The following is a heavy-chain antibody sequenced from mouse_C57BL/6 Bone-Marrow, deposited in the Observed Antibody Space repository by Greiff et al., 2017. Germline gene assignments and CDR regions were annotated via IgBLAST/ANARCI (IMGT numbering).Heavy chain of an antibody. D-gene: IGHD2-4*01. CDR2: LNYDGSST. J-gene: IGHJ1*03. CDR3: ARFHYYYPFFDV. CDR1: GFTFSDYY. V-gene: IGHV5-16*01. Sequence: DVQLQESEGGLVQPGSSMKLSCTASGFTFSDYYMAWVRQVPENGLEWVANLNYDGSSTFYLDSLKRLFIISRDNAKNILYLQMSSLKYEDTATYYCARFHYYYPFFDVWGTGTTVTVSS.